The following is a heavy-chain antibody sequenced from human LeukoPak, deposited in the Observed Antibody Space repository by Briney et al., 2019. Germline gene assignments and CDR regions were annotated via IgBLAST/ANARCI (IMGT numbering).Heavy chain of an antibody. CDR2: ISTSSNYI. D-gene: IGHD4-17*01. Sequence: PGGSLRLSCVASGFTFSTYSMNWVRQAPGKGLEWVSFISTSSNYIYYADSVKGRFTISRDNAKNSLYLQMNSLRAEDTAVYYCARGDYARDYYYYYYMDVWGKGTTVTISS. V-gene: IGHV3-21*01. J-gene: IGHJ6*03. CDR1: GFTFSTYS. CDR3: ARGDYARDYYYYYYMDV.